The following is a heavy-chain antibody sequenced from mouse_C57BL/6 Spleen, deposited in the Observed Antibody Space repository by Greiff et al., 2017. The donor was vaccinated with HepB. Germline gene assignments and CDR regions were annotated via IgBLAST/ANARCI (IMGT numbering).Heavy chain of an antibody. Sequence: QVHVKQPGAELVRPGTSVKLSCKASGYTFTSYWMHWVKQRPGQGLEWIGVIDPSDSYTNYNQKFKGKATLTVDTSSSTAYMQPSSLTSEDSAVYYCARLAQATHYYAMDDWGQGTSVTVSS. V-gene: IGHV1-59*01. CDR3: ARLAQATHYYAMDD. CDR1: GYTFTSYW. CDR2: IDPSDSYT. J-gene: IGHJ4*01. D-gene: IGHD3-2*02.